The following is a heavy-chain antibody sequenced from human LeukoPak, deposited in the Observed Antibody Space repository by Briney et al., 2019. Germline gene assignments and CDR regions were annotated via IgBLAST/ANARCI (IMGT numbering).Heavy chain of an antibody. CDR2: IRYDGGNK. D-gene: IGHD2-15*01. J-gene: IGHJ4*02. V-gene: IGHV3-30*02. Sequence: GGSLRLSCAASGFTFSSYGMHWVRHAPGKGLEWVAFIRYDGGNKYYADSVKGRFTISRDNSKNTLYLQMDSLRAEDTAVYYCAKLTLLGYCSGGSCYDRRVFDYWGQGTLVTVSS. CDR3: AKLTLLGYCSGGSCYDRRVFDY. CDR1: GFTFSSYG.